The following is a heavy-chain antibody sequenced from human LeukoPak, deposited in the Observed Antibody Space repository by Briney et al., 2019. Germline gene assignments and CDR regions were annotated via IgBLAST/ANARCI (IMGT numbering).Heavy chain of an antibody. CDR1: GFTFSSYA. CDR2: ISGSGGST. Sequence: GGSLRLSCAASGFTFSSYAMSWVRQAPGKGLEWVSAISGSGGSTYYADSVKGRFTISRDNSKNTLYLQMNSLRAEDTAVYYCAQVRYSRSWYEGSFDYWGQGTLVTVSS. J-gene: IGHJ4*02. V-gene: IGHV3-23*01. D-gene: IGHD6-13*01. CDR3: AQVRYSRSWYEGSFDY.